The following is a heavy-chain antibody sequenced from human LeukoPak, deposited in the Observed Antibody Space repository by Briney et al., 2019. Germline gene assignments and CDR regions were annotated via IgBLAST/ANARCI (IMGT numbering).Heavy chain of an antibody. CDR2: IKSSGTIT. CDR3: ARDVGFVVVPAVFDS. V-gene: IGHV3-48*01. CDR1: GFTFSTYN. Sequence: GGSLRLSCAASGFTFSTYNMNWVRQAPGKGLEWISFIKSSGTITYYTDSVKGRFIISRDNAKNLLFLQMNNLRAEDSAMYYCARDVGFVVVPAVFDSWGQGTLVTVSS. J-gene: IGHJ4*02. D-gene: IGHD2-2*01.